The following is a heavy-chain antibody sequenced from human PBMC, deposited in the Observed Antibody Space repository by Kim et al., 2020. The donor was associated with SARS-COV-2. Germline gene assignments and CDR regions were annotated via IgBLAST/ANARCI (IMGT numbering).Heavy chain of an antibody. J-gene: IGHJ6*02. V-gene: IGHV1-2*02. CDR3: ATGMVDTAMVSYYYYGMDV. CDR2: INPNSGGT. D-gene: IGHD5-18*01. CDR1: GYTFTGYY. Sequence: ASVKVSCKASGYTFTGYYMHWVRQAPGQGLEWMGWINPNSGGTNYAQKFQGRVTMTRDTSISTAYMELSRLRSDDTAVYYCATGMVDTAMVSYYYYGMDVWGQGTTVTVSS.